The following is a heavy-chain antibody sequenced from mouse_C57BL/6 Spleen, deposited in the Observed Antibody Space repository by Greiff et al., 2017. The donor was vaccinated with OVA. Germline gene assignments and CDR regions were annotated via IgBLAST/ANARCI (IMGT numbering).Heavy chain of an antibody. CDR3: ARDRTTGVDY. V-gene: IGHV5-17*01. Sequence: EVQLVESGGGLVKPGGSLKLSCAASGFTFSDYGMHWVRQAPEKGLEWVAYISSGSSTIYYADTVKGRFTISRDNAKNTLFLQMTSLRSEDTAMYYCARDRTTGVDYWGQGTTLTVSS. CDR1: GFTFSDYG. D-gene: IGHD1-1*01. CDR2: ISSGSSTI. J-gene: IGHJ2*01.